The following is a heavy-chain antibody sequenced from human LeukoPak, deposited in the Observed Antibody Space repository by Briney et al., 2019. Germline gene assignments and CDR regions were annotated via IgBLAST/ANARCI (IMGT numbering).Heavy chain of an antibody. CDR1: GFTFSDYY. J-gene: IGHJ3*02. CDR2: ISSSGRTI. D-gene: IGHD6-19*01. V-gene: IGHV3-11*01. Sequence: GGSLRLSCAASGFTFSDYYMSWIRQAPGKGPEWISYISSSGRTIYYADSVKGRFTISRDNAKNSLYLQMNSLRAEDTAVYYCARVYSGWYLMDAFDIWGQGTMVTVSS. CDR3: ARVYSGWYLMDAFDI.